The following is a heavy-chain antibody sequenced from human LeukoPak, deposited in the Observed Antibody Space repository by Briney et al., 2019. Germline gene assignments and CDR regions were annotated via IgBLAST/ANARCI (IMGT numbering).Heavy chain of an antibody. CDR1: RYTFTSYE. CDR2: MNPNSGNT. V-gene: IGHV1-8*01. D-gene: IGHD1-26*01. Sequence: ASVNVSHKPSRYTFTSYEINWVQRAAGQGLEWMGWMNPNSGNTGHAQKSQDRVTMTRNTSLSTAYPELSRLRSQDPAVYYFAGSPISGCHLWGQGTRVTVSS. CDR3: AGSPISGCHL. J-gene: IGHJ4*02.